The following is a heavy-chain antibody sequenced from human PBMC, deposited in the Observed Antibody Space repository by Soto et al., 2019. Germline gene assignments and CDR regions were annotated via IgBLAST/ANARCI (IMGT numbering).Heavy chain of an antibody. CDR1: GFTFSNAW. J-gene: IGHJ4*02. CDR3: TTGPWLGTYPYDY. CDR2: IKSKTDGGTT. D-gene: IGHD6-19*01. V-gene: IGHV3-15*01. Sequence: GGSLRLSCAASGFTFSNAWMSWVRQAPGKGLEWVGRIKSKTDGGTTDYAAPVKGRFTISRDDSKNTLYLQMNSLKTEDTAVYYCTTGPWLGTYPYDYWGQGTLVTVSS.